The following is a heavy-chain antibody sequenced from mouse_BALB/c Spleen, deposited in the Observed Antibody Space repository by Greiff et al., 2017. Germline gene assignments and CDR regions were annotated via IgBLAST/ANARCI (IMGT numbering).Heavy chain of an antibody. D-gene: IGHD3-3*01. J-gene: IGHJ3*01. V-gene: IGHV5-12-1*01. CDR2: ISSGGGST. Sequence: DVMLVESGGGLVKPGGSLKLSCAASGFAFSSYDMSWVRQTPEKRLEWVAYISSGGGSTYYPDTVKGRFTISRDNAKNTLYLQMSSLKSEDTAMYYCARHRGLREFAYWGHGTLVTVSA. CDR1: GFAFSSYD. CDR3: ARHRGLREFAY.